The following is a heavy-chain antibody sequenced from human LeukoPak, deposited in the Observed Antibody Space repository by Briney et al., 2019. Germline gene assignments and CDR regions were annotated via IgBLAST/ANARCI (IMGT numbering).Heavy chain of an antibody. V-gene: IGHV4-59*01. J-gene: IGHJ4*02. CDR3: ARQAVVPAARDDY. CDR1: GGSISSYY. CDR2: IYYSGST. D-gene: IGHD2-2*01. Sequence: PSETLSLTCTVSGGSISSYYWSWIRQPPGKGLEWIGYIYYSGSTNYNPSLKSRVTISVDTSKNQFSLKLSSVTAADTAVYYCARQAVVPAARDDYWGQGTLVTVSS.